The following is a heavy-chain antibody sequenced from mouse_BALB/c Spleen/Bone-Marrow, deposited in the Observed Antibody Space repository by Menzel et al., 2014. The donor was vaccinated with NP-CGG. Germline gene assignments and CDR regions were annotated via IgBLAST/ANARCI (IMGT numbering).Heavy chain of an antibody. CDR2: INPYNEGS. D-gene: IGHD1-1*01. CDR3: ARERDYGDYFDY. CDR1: GYTFTRYV. J-gene: IGHJ2*01. Sequence: VQLQQSGPELVKPWASVKMSCKASGYTFTRYVIHWVRQRPGQGLDWIGYINPYNEGSKYNEKFKGEATLTSDKSSHTAYMELSSLTSDDSAVYYCARERDYGDYFDYWGQGTTLTVSS. V-gene: IGHV1-14*01.